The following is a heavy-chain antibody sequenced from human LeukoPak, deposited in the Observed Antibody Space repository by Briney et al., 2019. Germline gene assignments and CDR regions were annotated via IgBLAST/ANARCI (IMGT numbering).Heavy chain of an antibody. J-gene: IGHJ4*02. V-gene: IGHV3-21*01. Sequence: PGGSLRLSCAASGFTFSSYSMNWVRQAPGKGLEWVSSITSGSSYIYYTDSVKGRFTISRDNAKNSLYLQMNSLRAEDTAVYYCETGTTSGSYYFAYWGQGTLVTVSS. CDR3: ETGTTSGSYYFAY. CDR1: GFTFSSYS. D-gene: IGHD1-1*01. CDR2: ITSGSSYI.